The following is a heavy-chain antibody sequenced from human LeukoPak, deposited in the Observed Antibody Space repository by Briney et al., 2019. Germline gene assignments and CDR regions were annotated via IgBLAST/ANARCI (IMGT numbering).Heavy chain of an antibody. V-gene: IGHV3-23*01. CDR1: GFTFSTYV. CDR3: VKDPLYYYSSGSYYHPFDY. D-gene: IGHD3-10*01. J-gene: IGHJ4*02. Sequence: GGSLRLSCAASGFTFSTYVVNWVRQAPGKGLEWVSAISGSGGSTYYADSVKGRFTISRDNSKNTLYLQMNSLRAEDTAVYYCVKDPLYYYSSGSYYHPFDYWGQGTLVTVSS. CDR2: ISGSGGST.